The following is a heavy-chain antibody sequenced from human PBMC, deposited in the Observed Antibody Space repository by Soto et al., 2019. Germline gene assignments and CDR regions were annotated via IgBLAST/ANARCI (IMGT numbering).Heavy chain of an antibody. J-gene: IGHJ4*02. V-gene: IGHV3-30*03. CDR1: GFTFSSYG. Sequence: QVQLVESGGGVVQPGRSLRLSCAASGFTFSSYGMHWVRQAPGKGLEWVAVISYDGSNKYYADSVKGRFTISRDNSKNTLYLQMNSLRAEDTAVYYCAPWFGAFDSWGQGTLVTFSS. CDR2: ISYDGSNK. D-gene: IGHD3-10*01. CDR3: APWFGAFDS.